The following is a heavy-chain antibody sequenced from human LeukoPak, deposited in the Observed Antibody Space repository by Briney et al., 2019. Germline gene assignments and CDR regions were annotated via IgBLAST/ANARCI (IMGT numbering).Heavy chain of an antibody. CDR3: ARERYSSGWYRHWYFDL. CDR2: ISAYNGNT. D-gene: IGHD6-19*01. V-gene: IGHV1-18*01. J-gene: IGHJ2*01. CDR1: GYTFTSYG. Sequence: GASVKVSCKASGYTFTSYGISWVRQAPGQGLEWMGWISAYNGNTNYAQKLQGRVTMTTDTSTSTAYMELRSLRSDDTAVYYCARERYSSGWYRHWYFDLWGRGTLVTVSS.